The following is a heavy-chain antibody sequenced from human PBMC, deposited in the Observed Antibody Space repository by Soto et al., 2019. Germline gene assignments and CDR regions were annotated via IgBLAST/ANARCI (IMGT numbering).Heavy chain of an antibody. CDR1: GYTFTNYG. V-gene: IGHV1-18*01. D-gene: IGHD2-8*01. Sequence: ASVKVSCKASGYTFTNYGISWLRQAPGQGLEWMGWISAYNGNTNYAQKLQGRVTMTTDTSTSTAYMELRSLRSDDTAVFYCARNPSCTNGVCSDFDYWGRGTLVTVSS. CDR3: ARNPSCTNGVCSDFDY. J-gene: IGHJ4*02. CDR2: ISAYNGNT.